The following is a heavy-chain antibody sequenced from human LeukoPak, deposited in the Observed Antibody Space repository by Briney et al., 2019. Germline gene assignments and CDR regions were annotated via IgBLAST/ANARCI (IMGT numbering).Heavy chain of an antibody. CDR3: ARGLRRDWFDP. CDR2: INHSGST. CDR1: GGSISSYY. J-gene: IGHJ5*02. Sequence: SETLSLTGTVSGGSISSYYWSWIRQPPGKGLEWIGEINHSGSTNYNPSLKSRVTISVDTSKNQFSLKLSSVTAADTAVYYCARGLRRDWFDPWGQGTLVTVSS. V-gene: IGHV4-34*01.